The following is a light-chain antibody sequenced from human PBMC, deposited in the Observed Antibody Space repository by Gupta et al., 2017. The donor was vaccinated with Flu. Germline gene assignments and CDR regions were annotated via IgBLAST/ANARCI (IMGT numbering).Light chain of an antibody. CDR2: RNN. Sequence: ISCSGSSSNIGSNYVYWYQQLPGTAPKLLIYRNNQRPSGVPDRFSGSKSGTSASLAISGLRSEDEADFYCAAWDDSLSGWVFGGGTKLTVL. CDR3: AAWDDSLSGWV. J-gene: IGLJ3*02. V-gene: IGLV1-47*01. CDR1: SSNIGSNY.